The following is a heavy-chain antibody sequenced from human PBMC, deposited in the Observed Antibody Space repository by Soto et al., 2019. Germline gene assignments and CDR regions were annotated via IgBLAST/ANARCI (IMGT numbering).Heavy chain of an antibody. J-gene: IGHJ4*02. D-gene: IGHD3-3*01. CDR1: GFTFSSYA. V-gene: IGHV3-23*01. CDR2: MSGNGGSA. Sequence: EVQLLESGGGLVQPGGSLRLSCAASGFTFSSYAMSWVRQAPGKGLEWVSGMSGNGGSAYYADSGKGRFTISRDNSKKTLYLQMYSLRAEDTALYYCAKGPIFGVENIYDYWGQGTLVTVSS. CDR3: AKGPIFGVENIYDY.